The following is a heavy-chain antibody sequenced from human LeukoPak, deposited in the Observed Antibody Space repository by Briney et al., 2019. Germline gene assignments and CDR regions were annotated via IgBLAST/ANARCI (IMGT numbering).Heavy chain of an antibody. V-gene: IGHV3-23*01. CDR2: ISGSGGST. J-gene: IGHJ4*02. CDR3: AKTRRGYSYGQDFDY. Sequence: GGSLRLSCAASGFTFSSYAMSWVRQAPGKGLEWVSAISGSGGSTYYADSVKGRFTISRDNSKNTLYLQMNSLRAEDTAVYYCAKTRRGYSYGQDFDYRGQGTLVTVSS. D-gene: IGHD5-18*01. CDR1: GFTFSSYA.